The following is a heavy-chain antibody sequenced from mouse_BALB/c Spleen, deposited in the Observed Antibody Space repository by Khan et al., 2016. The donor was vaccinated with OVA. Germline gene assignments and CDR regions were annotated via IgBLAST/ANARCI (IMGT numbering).Heavy chain of an antibody. CDR3: ARAYDRFDDYYAMDY. V-gene: IGHV2-6-4*01. Sequence: VQLQESGPGLVAPSQSLSITCSVSGFSLSRYNIHWVRQPPGKGLEWLGMIWGGGGTDYNSTLKSRLTISKDNSESQVFLKMNSLQTDNTAMYYCARAYDRFDDYYAMDYWGQGTSVTVSS. D-gene: IGHD2-14*01. CDR2: IWGGGGT. J-gene: IGHJ4*01. CDR1: GFSLSRYN.